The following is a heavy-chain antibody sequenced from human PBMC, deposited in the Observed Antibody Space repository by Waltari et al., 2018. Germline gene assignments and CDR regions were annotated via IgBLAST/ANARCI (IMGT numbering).Heavy chain of an antibody. J-gene: IGHJ3*02. CDR3: TRRYCSSTTCINAFDI. V-gene: IGHV3-15*01. Sequence: EVQLVESGGGLVKPGGSLRLSCAASGFAFNYAWMSCVRQAPGKELEWVGRSRSKTDGGTIDYAAPVKDRFSISRDDSKNTLYLQMNSLEIEDTAVYYCTRRYCSSTTCINAFDIWGQGTVVTVSS. CDR1: GFAFNYAW. CDR2: SRSKTDGGTI. D-gene: IGHD2-2*01.